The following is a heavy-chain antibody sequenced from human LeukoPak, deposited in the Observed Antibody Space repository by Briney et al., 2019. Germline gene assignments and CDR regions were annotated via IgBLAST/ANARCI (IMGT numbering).Heavy chain of an antibody. Sequence: PGGSLRLSCAASGFTFGSSAMSWVRQAPGRGLEYVSTINNGGGTTYYADSVKGRFTISRDNSKNTLYLQMYSLRAEDTAVYYCAKRSGGRYFDWVLDGWDQGTLVTVSS. V-gene: IGHV3-23*01. J-gene: IGHJ4*02. CDR3: AKRSGGRYFDWVLDG. CDR1: GFTFGSSA. D-gene: IGHD3-9*01. CDR2: INNGGGTT.